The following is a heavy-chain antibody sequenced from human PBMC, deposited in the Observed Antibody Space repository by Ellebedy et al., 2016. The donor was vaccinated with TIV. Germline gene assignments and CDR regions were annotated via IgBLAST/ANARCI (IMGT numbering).Heavy chain of an antibody. CDR1: GGPISSYY. CDR3: ARYPRDEDSSGQPDY. D-gene: IGHD3-22*01. Sequence: SETLSLTCTLPGGPISSYYWSWIRQPPGKGLEWIGYIYYSGSTNYNPSLKSRVTISVDTSKNQFSLKLSSVTAADTAVYYCARYPRDEDSSGQPDYWGQGTLVTVSS. CDR2: IYYSGST. J-gene: IGHJ4*02. V-gene: IGHV4-59*08.